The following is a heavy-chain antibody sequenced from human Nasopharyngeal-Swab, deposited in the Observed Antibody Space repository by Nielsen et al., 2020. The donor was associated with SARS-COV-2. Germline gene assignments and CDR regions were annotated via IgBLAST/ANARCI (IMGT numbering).Heavy chain of an antibody. CDR1: GYIFTDYY. CDR3: ARALSARTTFNCIGP. J-gene: IGHJ5*02. D-gene: IGHD4-17*01. Sequence: ASVKVSCKPSGYIFTDYYIHWVRQAPGQGLEWMGRIGPNTGGTSSAQIFQGRVTMTRDTSISTVYIEVTSLTSDDTAVYYCARALSARTTFNCIGPWGQGTLVTVSS. CDR2: IGPNTGGT. V-gene: IGHV1-2*06.